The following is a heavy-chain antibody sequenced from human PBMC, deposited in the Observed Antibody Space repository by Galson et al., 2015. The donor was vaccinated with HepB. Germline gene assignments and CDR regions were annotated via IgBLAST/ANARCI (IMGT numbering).Heavy chain of an antibody. J-gene: IGHJ4*02. CDR2: ISAANGDT. CDR1: GYTFTTFP. V-gene: IGHV1-3*01. D-gene: IGHD1-14*01. Sequence: SVKVSCKASGYTFTTFPMHWVRQAPGQSLEWMGYISAANGDTKYSQKLQDRVTITSDTSANTASMELSNLNYEDTAVYYCARNASTGGFDFWGQGALVTVSS. CDR3: ARNASTGGFDF.